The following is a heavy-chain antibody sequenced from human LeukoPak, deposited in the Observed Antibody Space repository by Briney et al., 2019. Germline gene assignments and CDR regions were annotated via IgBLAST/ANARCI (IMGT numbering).Heavy chain of an antibody. V-gene: IGHV3-30*02. J-gene: IGHJ6*02. CDR1: GFTFSSYA. D-gene: IGHD6-19*01. Sequence: GGSLRLSCAASGFTFSSYAMSWVRQAPGKGLEWVAFIRYDGSNKYYADSVKGRFTISRDNSKNTLYLQMNSLRAEDTAVYYCAKDPMIAVAGTFGFKNRNYYYYGMDVWGQGTTVTVSS. CDR2: IRYDGSNK. CDR3: AKDPMIAVAGTFGFKNRNYYYYGMDV.